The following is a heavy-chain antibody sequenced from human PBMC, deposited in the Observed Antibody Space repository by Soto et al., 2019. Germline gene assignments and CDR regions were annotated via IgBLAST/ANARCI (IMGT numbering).Heavy chain of an antibody. D-gene: IGHD6-13*01. CDR2: IYYSGST. J-gene: IGHJ2*01. V-gene: IGHV4-31*03. CDR1: GGSISSGGYY. CDR3: ARETAAPGSLGDWYFDL. Sequence: SETLSLTCTVSGGSISSGGYYWSWIRQHPGKGLEWIGYIYYSGSTYYNPSLKSRVTISVDTSKNQFSLKLSSVTAADTAVYYCARETAAPGSLGDWYFDLWGRATRVTVAS.